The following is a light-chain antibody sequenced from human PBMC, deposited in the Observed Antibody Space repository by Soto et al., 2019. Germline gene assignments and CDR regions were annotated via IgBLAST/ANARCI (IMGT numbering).Light chain of an antibody. CDR1: QDVSRY. J-gene: IGKJ1*01. Sequence: EIVLTHSPATLSLSPGERATLSCRASQDVSRYLAWYQQKPGQSPRLLIYDASNRATGIPDRFSGSGSGTDFTLTISRLEPEDFAVYHCQQYGSSPTFGQGTKVDIK. CDR2: DAS. V-gene: IGKV3-20*01. CDR3: QQYGSSPT.